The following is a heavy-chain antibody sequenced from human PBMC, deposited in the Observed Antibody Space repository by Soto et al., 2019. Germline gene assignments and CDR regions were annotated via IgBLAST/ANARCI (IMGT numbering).Heavy chain of an antibody. Sequence: GASVKVSCKASGYTFTSYGISWVRQAPGQGLEWMGWISAYNGNTNYAQKLQGRVTMTTDTSTSKAYMELRSLRSDDTTVYYCARDHLDYLVSSAFDISGQGTMLTVSS. CDR2: ISAYNGNT. J-gene: IGHJ3*02. V-gene: IGHV1-18*04. CDR3: ARDHLDYLVSSAFDI. D-gene: IGHD4-17*01. CDR1: GYTFTSYG.